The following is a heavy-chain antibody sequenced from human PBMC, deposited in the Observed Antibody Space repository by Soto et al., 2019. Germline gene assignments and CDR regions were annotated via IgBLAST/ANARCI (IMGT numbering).Heavy chain of an antibody. CDR3: AKDQDNTDYYWIFDL. CDR1: GFNFRKFA. V-gene: IGHV3-23*01. Sequence: PGGSLRLSCAASGFNFRKFAMSWVRQAPGKGLEWVSGMSERSGPPLYADSVKGRFTISRDNSKSTLYLEMNNLRPEDMAVYYCAKDQDNTDYYWIFDLWGRGTPVTV. D-gene: IGHD4-17*01. J-gene: IGHJ2*01. CDR2: MSERSGPP.